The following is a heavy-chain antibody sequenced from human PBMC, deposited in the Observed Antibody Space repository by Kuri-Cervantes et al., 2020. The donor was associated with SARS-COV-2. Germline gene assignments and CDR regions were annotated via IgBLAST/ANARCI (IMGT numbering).Heavy chain of an antibody. CDR3: AREEYSSSSGTFDP. CDR1: GFTFSSYA. D-gene: IGHD6-6*01. V-gene: IGHV3-30*01. J-gene: IGHJ5*02. Sequence: GESLKISCAASGFTFSSYAMHWVRQAPGKGLEWVAVISYDGSNKYYADSVKGRFTISRDNSKNTLYLQMNSLRAEDTAVYYCAREEYSSSSGTFDPWGQGTLVTVSS. CDR2: ISYDGSNK.